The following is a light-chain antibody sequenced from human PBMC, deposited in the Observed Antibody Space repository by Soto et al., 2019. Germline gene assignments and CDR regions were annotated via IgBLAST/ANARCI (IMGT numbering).Light chain of an antibody. V-gene: IGLV1-44*01. CDR3: ASWDDILDGSV. J-gene: IGLJ3*02. Sequence: QSVLSQPPSASGTPGQTVMISCSGTSSNVGSNGVNWYQRFPGMAPKVLVYANTQRPSGVPGRFSASRSGTSASLAISGLQSTDEADYYCASWDDILDGSVFGGGTKVTVL. CDR1: SSNVGSNG. CDR2: ANT.